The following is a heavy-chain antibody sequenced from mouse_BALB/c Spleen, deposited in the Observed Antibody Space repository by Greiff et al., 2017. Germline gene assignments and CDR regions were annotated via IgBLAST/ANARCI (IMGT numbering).Heavy chain of an antibody. D-gene: IGHD2-4*01. CDR1: GFTFSDFY. CDR3: ARIYYDYDAYFDV. V-gene: IGHV7-1*02. Sequence: EVKLVESGGGLVQPGGSLRLSCATSGFTFSDFYMEWVRQPPGKRLEWIAASRNKANDYTTEYSASVKGRFIVSRDTSQSILYLQMNALIAEDTAIYYCARIYYDYDAYFDVWGAGTTVTVSS. CDR2: SRNKANDYTT. J-gene: IGHJ1*01.